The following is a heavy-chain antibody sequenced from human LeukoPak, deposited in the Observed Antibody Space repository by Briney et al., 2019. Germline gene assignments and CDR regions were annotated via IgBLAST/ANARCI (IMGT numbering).Heavy chain of an antibody. CDR2: ISSSSSYI. CDR1: GFTFSSYS. D-gene: IGHD5-12*01. Sequence: PGGSLRLSCAASGFTFSSYSMNWVRQAPGKGLEWVSSISSSSSYIYYADSVKGRFTISRDNAKNSLYLQMNSLRAEDTAVYYCARVTRGGYDGFFDYWGQGTLVTVSS. CDR3: ARVTRGGYDGFFDY. V-gene: IGHV3-21*01. J-gene: IGHJ4*02.